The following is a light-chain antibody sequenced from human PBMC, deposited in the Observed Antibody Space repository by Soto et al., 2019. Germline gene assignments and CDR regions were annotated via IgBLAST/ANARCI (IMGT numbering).Light chain of an antibody. CDR1: QGVSSSH. J-gene: IGKJ1*01. Sequence: ENVLTKAPGTLCLAPGERASLSCRASQGVSSSHLAWYQQKPGQAPRLLIYGACSRATGIPDRFSGSGSGIDFPLTISRLEPEDFAVYYSEQYGSSPRTFGQGTKVDTK. CDR2: GAC. V-gene: IGKV3-20*01. CDR3: EQYGSSPRT.